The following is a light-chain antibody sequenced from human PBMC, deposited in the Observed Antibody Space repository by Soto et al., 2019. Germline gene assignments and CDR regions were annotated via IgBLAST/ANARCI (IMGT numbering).Light chain of an antibody. J-gene: IGKJ1*01. CDR3: QQYYASSWT. CDR2: AAS. V-gene: IGKV3-20*01. Sequence: EIVLTQSPGTLSLSPGERATLSCRASQSISSTYLAWYRQKPGQAPRILIYAASSRATGIPDRFSGSGSGTDFTLTISRLEPEDLAVYYCQQYYASSWTFGQGTRVEIK. CDR1: QSISSTY.